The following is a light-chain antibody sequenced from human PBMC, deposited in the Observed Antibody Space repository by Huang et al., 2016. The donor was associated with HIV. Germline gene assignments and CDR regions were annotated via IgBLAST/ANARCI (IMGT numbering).Light chain of an antibody. Sequence: DIVMTQSPDSLAVSLGERATINCKSSQSVLDNSNNKNCLAWFQQKPGQPPKLLIYWASSRDSGVPDRFSGSGSGTDFTVTISSLQAEDVAVYYCHQYYNTPYTFGQGTKLEIK. CDR3: HQYYNTPYT. CDR2: WAS. J-gene: IGKJ2*01. V-gene: IGKV4-1*01. CDR1: QSVLDNSNNKNC.